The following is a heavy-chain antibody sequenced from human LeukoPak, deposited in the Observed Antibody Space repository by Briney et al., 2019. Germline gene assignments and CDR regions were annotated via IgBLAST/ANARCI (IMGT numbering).Heavy chain of an antibody. V-gene: IGHV3-21*01. Sequence: GGSLRLSCAASGFTFSTYSMNWVRQAPGKGLEWVSSITSPVGHIYYADSLKGRITISRDNARSSLYLQMNSLRADDTAVYYCAREGGGYDPDYWGQGTLVTVSS. D-gene: IGHD5-12*01. CDR1: GFTFSTYS. CDR3: AREGGGYDPDY. J-gene: IGHJ4*02. CDR2: ITSPVGHI.